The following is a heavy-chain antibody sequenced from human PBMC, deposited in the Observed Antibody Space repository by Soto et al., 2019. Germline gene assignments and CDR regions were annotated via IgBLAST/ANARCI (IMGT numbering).Heavy chain of an antibody. J-gene: IGHJ4*02. CDR3: VRRGPGTSFAY. D-gene: IGHD6-13*01. Sequence: EVQLLDSGGGLVQPGGSLRLSCAASGFTFSSYAMNWVRQAPGKGLEWVSVISGSGDSTYYADSVKGRFTISRDNSKNTRYLQMNSLRAEDTAVYYSVRRGPGTSFAYWGQGTLVTASS. V-gene: IGHV3-23*01. CDR2: ISGSGDST. CDR1: GFTFSSYA.